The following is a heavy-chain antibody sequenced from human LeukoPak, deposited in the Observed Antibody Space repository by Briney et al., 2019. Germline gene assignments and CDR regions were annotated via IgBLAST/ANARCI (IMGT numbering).Heavy chain of an antibody. D-gene: IGHD2-15*01. CDR3: ARACSGGTCYSDNWFDP. V-gene: IGHV1-2*06. Sequence: ASVKVSCKASGYTFTGYYMHWVRQAPGQGLEWMGRINPNSGATNYAQNFQGRVTMTGDTSISTAYLELSRLKSDDTAVYYCARACSGGTCYSDNWFDPWGQGTLVAVSS. CDR1: GYTFTGYY. J-gene: IGHJ5*02. CDR2: INPNSGAT.